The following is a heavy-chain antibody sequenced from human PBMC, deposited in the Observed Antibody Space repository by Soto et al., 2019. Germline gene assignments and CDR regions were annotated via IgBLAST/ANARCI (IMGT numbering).Heavy chain of an antibody. V-gene: IGHV1-46*01. CDR3: ATRDPGHY. J-gene: IGHJ4*02. CDR2: ISPDGGRT. Sequence: GASVKVSCKASGYTYTTYYMHWVRQAPGQGREWTGIISPDGGRTSYAQKFQGRGTMTRDTSTSTVYMELSSLGSEDTAVYYCATRDPGHYWGQGTLVTVSS. CDR1: GYTYTTYY.